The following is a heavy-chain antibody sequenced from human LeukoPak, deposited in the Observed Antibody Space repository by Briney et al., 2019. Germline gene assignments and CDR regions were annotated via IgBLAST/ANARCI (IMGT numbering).Heavy chain of an antibody. D-gene: IGHD4-17*01. CDR3: AREGYAVTTTLYYYYMDV. CDR1: GGTFSSYA. CDR2: INPNSGGT. Sequence: GASVKVSCKASGGTFSSYAISWVRQAPGQGLEWMGWINPNSGGTNYAQKFQGRVTMTRDTSISTAYVELSRLRSDDTAVYYCAREGYAVTTTLYYYYMDVWGKGTTVTISS. J-gene: IGHJ6*03. V-gene: IGHV1-2*02.